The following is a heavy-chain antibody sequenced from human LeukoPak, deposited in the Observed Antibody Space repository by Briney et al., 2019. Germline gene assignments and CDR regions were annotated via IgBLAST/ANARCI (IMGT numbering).Heavy chain of an antibody. CDR3: ARLGSSSTWYDAFDI. V-gene: IGHV4-39*01. J-gene: IGHJ3*02. Sequence: SSETLSLTCTVSGGFISSSSFYWGWIRQPPGKGLEWIGSIYYSGSTYYNPSVKSRLAVSVDTAKNQFSLNLRFVTAADTAVYYCARLGSSSTWYDAFDIWGQGTMVTVSS. CDR1: GGFISSSSFY. CDR2: IYYSGST. D-gene: IGHD6-13*01.